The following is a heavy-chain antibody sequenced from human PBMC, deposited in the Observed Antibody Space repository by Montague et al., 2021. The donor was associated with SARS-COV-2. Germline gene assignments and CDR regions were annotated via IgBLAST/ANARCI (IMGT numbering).Heavy chain of an antibody. J-gene: IGHJ4*02. CDR1: GFSLSTSGMC. CDR2: IDWDDDK. CDR3: ARIFDSSWPTFDY. V-gene: IGHV2-70*01. D-gene: IGHD6-13*01. Sequence: PVLVKPTQTLTLTCTFSGFSLSTSGMCVSWIRQPPGKALEWLALIDWDDDKYYSTSLKTRLTISKDNSKNQVVLTMTNMGPVDTATYYCARIFDSSWPTFDYWGQGTLVTVSS.